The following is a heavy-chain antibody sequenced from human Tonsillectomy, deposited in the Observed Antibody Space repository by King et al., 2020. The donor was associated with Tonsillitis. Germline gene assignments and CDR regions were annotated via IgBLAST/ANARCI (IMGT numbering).Heavy chain of an antibody. CDR2: INPSGDYT. Sequence: VQLVESGAEVRKAGASVKVSCKASGYTFTSYYIHWVRQAPGQGLEWMGIINPSGDYTLYAQKFQGRLTMTRDTSTSTVYMELSSLRSDDAAVYFCARSYSGGWTDYYYYGMDVWGQGTTVTVSS. D-gene: IGHD6-19*01. V-gene: IGHV1-46*01. CDR1: GYTFTSYY. CDR3: ARSYSGGWTDYYYYGMDV. J-gene: IGHJ6*02.